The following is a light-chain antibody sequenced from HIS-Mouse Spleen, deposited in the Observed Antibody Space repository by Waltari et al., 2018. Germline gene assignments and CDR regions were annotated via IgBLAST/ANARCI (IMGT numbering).Light chain of an antibody. CDR3: CSYAGSSTWV. V-gene: IGLV2-23*01. J-gene: IGLJ3*02. CDR1: SSEVGSYNL. Sequence: QSALTQPASVSGSPGQSITISCTGTSSEVGSYNLLSWYQQHPGTAPKLMIYEGSKRPSGVSNRFSGSKSGNTASLTISGLQAEDEADYYCCSYAGSSTWVFGGGTKLTVL. CDR2: EGS.